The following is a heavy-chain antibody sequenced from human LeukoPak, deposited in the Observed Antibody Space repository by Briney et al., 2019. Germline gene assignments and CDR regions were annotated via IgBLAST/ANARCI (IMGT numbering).Heavy chain of an antibody. V-gene: IGHV4-34*01. J-gene: IGHJ4*02. Sequence: KPSETLSLTCAVYGGSFSGYYWSWIRQPPGKGLEWIGEINHSGSTNYSPSLKSRVTISVDTSKNQFSLKLSSVTAADTAVYYCAGAHSSGYYPLDYWGQGTLVTVSS. CDR3: AGAHSSGYYPLDY. CDR2: INHSGST. D-gene: IGHD3-22*01. CDR1: GGSFSGYY.